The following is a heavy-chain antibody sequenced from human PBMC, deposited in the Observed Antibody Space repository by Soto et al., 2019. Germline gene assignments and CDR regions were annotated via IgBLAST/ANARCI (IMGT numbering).Heavy chain of an antibody. J-gene: IGHJ3*02. CDR1: GFTFSSYG. Sequence: GGSLRLSCAASGFTFSSYGMHWVRQAPGKGLEWVAVIWYDGSNKYYADSVKGRFTISRDNSKNTLYLQMNSLRAEDTAAYYCARDEHTVTGYDAFDIWGQGTMVTVSS. CDR3: ARDEHTVTGYDAFDI. D-gene: IGHD4-17*01. CDR2: IWYDGSNK. V-gene: IGHV3-33*01.